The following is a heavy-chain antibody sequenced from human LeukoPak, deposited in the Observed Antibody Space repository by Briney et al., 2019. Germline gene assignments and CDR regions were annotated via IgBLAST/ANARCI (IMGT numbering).Heavy chain of an antibody. V-gene: IGHV3-7*01. CDR1: GFTFTTYW. CDR3: ARAGGSYDAFDY. Sequence: GGSLRLSCAASGFTFTTYWMMWVRQAPGKGLEWVAKIKQDGSEEYYVDSVRGRFTISRDNAKNSVYLQMNSLRAEDTAVYYCARAGGSYDAFDYWGQGTLVTVSS. J-gene: IGHJ4*02. D-gene: IGHD1-26*01. CDR2: IKQDGSEE.